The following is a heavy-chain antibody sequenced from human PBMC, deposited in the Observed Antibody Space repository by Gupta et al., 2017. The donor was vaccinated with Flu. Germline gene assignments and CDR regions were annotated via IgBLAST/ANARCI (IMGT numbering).Heavy chain of an antibody. CDR1: GFTFSSYS. CDR2: ISSSSSTI. Sequence: EVQLVESGGGLVQPGGSLRLSCAASGFTFSSYSMNWVRQAPGKGLEWVSYISSSSSTIYYADSVKGRFTISRDNAKNSLYLQMNSLRDEDTAVYYCARDTSLTRDYDSPGSNFDYWGQGTLVTVSS. D-gene: IGHD3-22*01. V-gene: IGHV3-48*02. J-gene: IGHJ4*02. CDR3: ARDTSLTRDYDSPGSNFDY.